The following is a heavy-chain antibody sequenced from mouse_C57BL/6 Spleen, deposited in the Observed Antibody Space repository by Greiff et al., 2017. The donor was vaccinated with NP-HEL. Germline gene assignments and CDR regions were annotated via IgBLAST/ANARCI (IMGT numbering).Heavy chain of an antibody. D-gene: IGHD1-1*01. V-gene: IGHV5-4*01. CDR2: ISDGGSYT. Sequence: EVKLMESGGGLVKPGGSLKLSCAASGFTFSSYAMSWVRQTPEKRLEWVATISDGGSYTYYPDNVKGRFTISRDNAKNNLYLQMSHLKSEDIAMYYCARDTTTNYFDYWGQGTTLTVSS. J-gene: IGHJ2*01. CDR1: GFTFSSYA. CDR3: ARDTTTNYFDY.